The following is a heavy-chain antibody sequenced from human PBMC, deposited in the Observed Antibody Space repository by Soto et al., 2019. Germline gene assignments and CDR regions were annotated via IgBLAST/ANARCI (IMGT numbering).Heavy chain of an antibody. V-gene: IGHV3-11*01. CDR1: GYSISSGYY. Sequence: LSLTCAVSGYSISSGYYWGWIRQPPGKGLEWVSYISSSGSTIYYADSVKGRFTISRDNAKNSLYLQMNSLRAEDTAVYYCAKDGLVPGSYYYYGMDVWGQGTTVTVSS. D-gene: IGHD3-10*01. J-gene: IGHJ6*02. CDR2: ISSSGSTI. CDR3: AKDGLVPGSYYYYGMDV.